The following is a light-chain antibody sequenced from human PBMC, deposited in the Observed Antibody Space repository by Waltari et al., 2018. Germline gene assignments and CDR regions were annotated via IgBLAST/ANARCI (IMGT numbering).Light chain of an antibody. J-gene: IGKJ4*01. V-gene: IGKV3-11*01. CDR1: QSVSSY. Sequence: EIVLTQSPATLSLSPGERATLSCRASQSVSSYLARLQQKPGQAPRLLIYDASNRATGIPARFSGSGSGTDFTRTISSLEPEDFAVYYCQQRTNGPLTFGGGTKVEIK. CDR2: DAS. CDR3: QQRTNGPLT.